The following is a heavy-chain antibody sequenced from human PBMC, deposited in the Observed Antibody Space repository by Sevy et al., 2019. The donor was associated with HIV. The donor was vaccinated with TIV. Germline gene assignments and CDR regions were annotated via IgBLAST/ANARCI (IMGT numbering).Heavy chain of an antibody. CDR3: AGENAWGRGYS. D-gene: IGHD1-26*01. CDR2: IYYNGHI. Sequence: SETLSLTCTVSGGYITSLYWNWIRQPPGKVLEWIANIYYNGHINYNPSLKSRVTLSLDTSKNQFSLRLSSVTAADTDMYYCAGENAWGRGYSWGQGTLVTVSS. CDR1: GGYITSLY. V-gene: IGHV4-59*08. J-gene: IGHJ4*02.